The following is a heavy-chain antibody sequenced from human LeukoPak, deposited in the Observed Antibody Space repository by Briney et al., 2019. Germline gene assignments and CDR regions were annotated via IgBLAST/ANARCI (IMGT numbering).Heavy chain of an antibody. J-gene: IGHJ4*02. D-gene: IGHD3-10*01. V-gene: IGHV4-4*07. CDR1: GGSISSYY. CDR3: ARGGNYYGSGIRAATRFDY. CDR2: IYTSGST. Sequence: SETLSLTCTVSGGSISSYYWSWIRQPAGKGLEWIGRIYTSGSTNYNPSLKSRVTISVDTSKNQFSLKLSSVTAADTAVYYCARGGNYYGSGIRAATRFDYWGQGTLVTVSS.